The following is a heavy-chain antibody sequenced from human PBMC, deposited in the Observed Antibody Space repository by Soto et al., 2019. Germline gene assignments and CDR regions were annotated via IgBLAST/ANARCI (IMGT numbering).Heavy chain of an antibody. J-gene: IGHJ4*02. CDR2: IYYSGST. Sequence: PSGTLSPTCTVSGGSISSGDYYWSLVPQPPGKGLEWIGYIYYSGSTYYNPSLKSRVTISVDTSKNQFSLKLSSVTAADTAVYYCARWLGYGPHFDYWGQGTLVTVSS. CDR1: GGSISSGDYY. V-gene: IGHV4-30-4*01. CDR3: ARWLGYGPHFDY. D-gene: IGHD5-12*01.